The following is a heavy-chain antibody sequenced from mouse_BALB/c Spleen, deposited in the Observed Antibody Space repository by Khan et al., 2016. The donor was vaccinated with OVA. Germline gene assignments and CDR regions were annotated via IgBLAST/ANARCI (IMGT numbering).Heavy chain of an antibody. CDR1: GYTFTDYY. Sequence: QVQLKESGAELARPGASVKLSCEASGYTFTDYYINWVKQRTGQGLEWIGEISPGSGDTYYNEKFKGKATLTADKSSSTVYMQLSSLTAEASAVYFCARRNYFGYTFAYWGQGTLVTVSA. J-gene: IGHJ3*01. CDR3: ARRNYFGYTFAY. CDR2: ISPGSGDT. V-gene: IGHV1-77*01. D-gene: IGHD1-2*01.